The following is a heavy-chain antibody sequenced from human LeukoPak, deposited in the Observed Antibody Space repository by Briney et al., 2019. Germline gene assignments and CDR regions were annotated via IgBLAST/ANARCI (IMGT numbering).Heavy chain of an antibody. CDR1: GGSISSSSYY. CDR3: ARLLNLRIAAAGTKAFDI. V-gene: IGHV4-39*01. CDR2: IYYSGST. Sequence: PSETLSLTCTVSGGSISSSSYYWGWIRQPPGKGLEWIGSIYYSGSTYYNPSLKSRVTISVDTSKNQFSLKLSSVTAADTAVYYCARLLNLRIAAAGTKAFDIWGQGTMVTVSS. J-gene: IGHJ3*02. D-gene: IGHD6-13*01.